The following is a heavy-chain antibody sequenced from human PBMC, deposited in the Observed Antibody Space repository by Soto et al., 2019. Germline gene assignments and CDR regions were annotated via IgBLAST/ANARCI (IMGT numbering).Heavy chain of an antibody. CDR2: IKSKTDGGTT. CDR1: GFTFSNAW. J-gene: IGHJ4*02. D-gene: IGHD1-26*01. V-gene: IGHV3-15*01. CDR3: TTVSYSSDGLDY. Sequence: GGSLRLSCAASGFTFSNAWMSWVRQAPGKGLEWAGRIKSKTDGGTTDYAAPVKGRFTISRDDSKNTLYLQMNSLKTEDTAVYYCTTVSYSSDGLDYWGQGTLVTVSS.